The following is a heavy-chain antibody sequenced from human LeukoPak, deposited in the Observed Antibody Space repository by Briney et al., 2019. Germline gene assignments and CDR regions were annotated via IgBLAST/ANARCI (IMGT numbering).Heavy chain of an antibody. Sequence: ASVKVSCKVSGYTLTELSMHWVRQAPGKGLEWMGGFDPEDGETIYAQKFQGRVTMTEDTSTDTAYMELSSLRSEDTAVYYCATYPITYYYGSGSPYYFDYWGQGTLVTASS. CDR1: GYTLTELS. J-gene: IGHJ4*02. D-gene: IGHD3-10*01. CDR2: FDPEDGET. V-gene: IGHV1-24*01. CDR3: ATYPITYYYGSGSPYYFDY.